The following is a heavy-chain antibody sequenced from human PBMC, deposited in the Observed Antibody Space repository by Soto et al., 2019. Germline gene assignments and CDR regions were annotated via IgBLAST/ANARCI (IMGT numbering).Heavy chain of an antibody. Sequence: QVHLQQWGAGLLKPSETLSLTCAVYGGSFSDTYWNWFRQPPGKGLEWIGEINHNTTTIDNPSPTSRVTISVDTSKDPVSLKLTSVTAADTAVYYCARGVRLFRGSFDPWGQGTLVTVSS. J-gene: IGHJ5*02. CDR2: INHNTTT. CDR1: GGSFSDTY. V-gene: IGHV4-34*01. D-gene: IGHD2-15*01. CDR3: ARGVRLFRGSFDP.